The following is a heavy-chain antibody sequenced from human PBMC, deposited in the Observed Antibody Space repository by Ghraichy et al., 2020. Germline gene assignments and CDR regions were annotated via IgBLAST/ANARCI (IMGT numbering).Heavy chain of an antibody. CDR1: GFTFSSYA. Sequence: GGSLRLSCAASGFTFSSYAMSWVRQAPGKGLEWVSAIGGSGGSTYYADSVKGRFTISRDNSKNTLYLQMNSLRAEDTAVYYCAKAHTPTYYYDSSGYPLDYWGQGTLVTVSS. D-gene: IGHD3-22*01. CDR2: IGGSGGST. V-gene: IGHV3-23*01. CDR3: AKAHTPTYYYDSSGYPLDY. J-gene: IGHJ4*02.